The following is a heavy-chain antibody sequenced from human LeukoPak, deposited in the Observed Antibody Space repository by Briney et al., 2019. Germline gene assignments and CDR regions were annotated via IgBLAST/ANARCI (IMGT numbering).Heavy chain of an antibody. D-gene: IGHD5-24*01. CDR1: GFTFSSYV. J-gene: IGHJ4*02. Sequence: PGGSLRLSCETAGFTFSSYVMHWVRRTPGKGLVWVSRISHDGFISYADSVKGRFTISRDNAKNALILQMNSLRAEDTAVYYCARDWVYKIDYWGRGTLVTVSS. CDR2: ISHDGFI. CDR3: ARDWVYKIDY. V-gene: IGHV3-74*01.